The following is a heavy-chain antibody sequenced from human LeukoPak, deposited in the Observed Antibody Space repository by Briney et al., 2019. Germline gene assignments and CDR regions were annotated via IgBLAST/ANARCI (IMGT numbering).Heavy chain of an antibody. CDR3: ARGYFTFFYMDAFDI. D-gene: IGHD3-3*01. J-gene: IGHJ3*02. CDR1: GYTFTNYY. CDR2: INPSADST. V-gene: IGHV1-46*01. Sequence: ASVKVSCKASGYTFTNYYMHWVRQAPGQGLEWMGIINPSADSTSYAQNCQGRVTMTTDTSTSTVYMELNSLRSEDTAVYYCARGYFTFFYMDAFDIWGLGTMVTVSS.